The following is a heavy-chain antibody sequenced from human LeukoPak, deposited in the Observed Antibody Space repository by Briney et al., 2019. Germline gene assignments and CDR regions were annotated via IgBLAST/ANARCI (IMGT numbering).Heavy chain of an antibody. V-gene: IGHV3-23*01. Sequence: GGSLRLSCAASGYTFNNFAMSWVRQAPGQGLEWISAISVSGGTTYCADSVKGRFTISRDNSTSTLYLQMNSLRAGDTALYYCAKGAPKTNYYYGMDVWGQGTTVTVSS. CDR3: AKGAPKTNYYYGMDV. J-gene: IGHJ6*02. CDR2: ISVSGGTT. CDR1: GYTFNNFA.